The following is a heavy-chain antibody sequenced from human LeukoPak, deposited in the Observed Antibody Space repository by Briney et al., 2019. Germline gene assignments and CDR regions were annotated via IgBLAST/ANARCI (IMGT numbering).Heavy chain of an antibody. Sequence: ASVKVSCKASGYTFTGYYMHWVRQAPGQGLEWMGIINPSGGSTSYAQKFQGRVTMTRDTSTSTVYMELSSLRSEDTAVYYCARAPGKYYDILTGYYMENWFDPWGQGTLVTVSS. D-gene: IGHD3-9*01. V-gene: IGHV1-46*01. CDR3: ARAPGKYYDILTGYYMENWFDP. CDR2: INPSGGST. CDR1: GYTFTGYY. J-gene: IGHJ5*02.